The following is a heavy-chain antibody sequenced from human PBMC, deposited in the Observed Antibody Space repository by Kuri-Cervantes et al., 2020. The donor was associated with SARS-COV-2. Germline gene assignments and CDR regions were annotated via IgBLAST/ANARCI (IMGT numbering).Heavy chain of an antibody. D-gene: IGHD6-19*01. J-gene: IGHJ4*02. CDR2: IYYSGST. CDR3: ARERGGQWLVRLGYFDY. Sequence: ESLKISCTVSGGSISSSSYYWGWIRQPPGKGLEWIGYIYYSGSTNYNPSLKSRVTISVDTSKNQFSLKLSSVTAADTAVYYCARERGGQWLVRLGYFDYWGQGTLVTVSS. V-gene: IGHV4-61*01. CDR1: GGSISSSSYY.